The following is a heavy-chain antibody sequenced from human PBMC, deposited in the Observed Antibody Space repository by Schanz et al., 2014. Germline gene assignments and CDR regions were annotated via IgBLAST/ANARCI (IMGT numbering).Heavy chain of an antibody. CDR1: GFTVNTNY. J-gene: IGHJ4*02. Sequence: EVQLVESGGGLIQPGGSLRLSCAVSGFTVNTNYMSWVRQAPGKGLEWISSMYINSSSTQYADSVKGRFTISRDNSRNTLFLQMNSLRAEDTAVYYCVKDLGTATREGWAFASWGQGTLVTVSS. D-gene: IGHD1-7*01. CDR2: MYINSSST. V-gene: IGHV3-53*01. CDR3: VKDLGTATREGWAFAS.